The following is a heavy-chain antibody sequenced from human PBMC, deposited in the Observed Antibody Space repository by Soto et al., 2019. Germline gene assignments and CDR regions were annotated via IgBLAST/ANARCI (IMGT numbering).Heavy chain of an antibody. CDR1: GYTFTSYD. CDR3: ARYYSEGDLDAFDI. Sequence: ASVKVACKASGYTFTSYDINWVRQATGQGLEWMGWMNPNSGNTGYAQKFQGRVTMTRNTPISTAYMELSSLRSEDTAVYYCARYYSEGDLDAFDIWGQGTMVTVSS. D-gene: IGHD2-15*01. CDR2: MNPNSGNT. J-gene: IGHJ3*02. V-gene: IGHV1-8*01.